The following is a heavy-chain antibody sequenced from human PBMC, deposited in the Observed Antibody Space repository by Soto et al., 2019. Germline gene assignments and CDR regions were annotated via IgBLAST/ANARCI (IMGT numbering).Heavy chain of an antibody. CDR2: IWRDGNSQ. J-gene: IGHJ6*02. V-gene: IGHV3-33*01. CDR3: ATDSWGPEV. CDR1: GFSFSSYN. Sequence: QVQLVESGGGVVQPGRSLRLSCAASGFSFSSYNMHWVRQAPGKGLEWVTFIWRDGNSQSHADSVKGRFTVSRDNSMNTLYLQMDSLRGEDTAVYYCATDSWGPEVWGQGTTVTVSS. D-gene: IGHD7-27*01.